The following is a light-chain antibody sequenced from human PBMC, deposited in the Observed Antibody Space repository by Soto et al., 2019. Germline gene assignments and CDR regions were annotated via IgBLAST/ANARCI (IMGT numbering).Light chain of an antibody. CDR2: DAS. CDR3: QHQNSYSEA. Sequence: DIQVTQSPSTLSASVGARVTCTCGASQSISSWLAWYQQKQGKXXKXXLYDASTLQSGVPSRFRGSGSGTEFTITISRLQPDDGETYYGQHQNSYSEAFGQGTKVDI. CDR1: QSISSW. J-gene: IGKJ1*01. V-gene: IGKV1-5*01.